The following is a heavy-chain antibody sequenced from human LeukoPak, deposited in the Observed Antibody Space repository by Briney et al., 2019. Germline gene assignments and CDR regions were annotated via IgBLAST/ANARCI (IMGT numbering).Heavy chain of an antibody. CDR1: GFSLSTSGVG. Sequence: SGPTLVKPTQTLTLTCTFSGFSLSTSGVGVGWIRQPPGKALEWVALIYSNDDKRYSPPLEGRLTITRDTSENQVVLTMTNMDPVDTATYYCASLFSSGIYGYDSWGLGTLVTVSS. CDR3: ASLFSSGIYGYDS. D-gene: IGHD3-10*01. J-gene: IGHJ5*01. V-gene: IGHV2-5*01. CDR2: IYSNDDK.